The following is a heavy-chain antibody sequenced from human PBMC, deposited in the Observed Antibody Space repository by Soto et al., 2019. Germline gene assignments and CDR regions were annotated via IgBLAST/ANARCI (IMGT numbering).Heavy chain of an antibody. J-gene: IGHJ6*03. CDR1: GFTFSSYG. D-gene: IGHD3-3*01. CDR2: IWYDGSNK. Sequence: PGGSLRLSCAASGFTFSSYGMHWVRQAPGKGLEWVAVIWYDGSNKYYADSVKGRFTISRDNSKNTLYLQMNSLRAEDTAVYYCARVNNVTIFGVGNPYMDVWGKGTTVTVSS. CDR3: ARVNNVTIFGVGNPYMDV. V-gene: IGHV3-33*01.